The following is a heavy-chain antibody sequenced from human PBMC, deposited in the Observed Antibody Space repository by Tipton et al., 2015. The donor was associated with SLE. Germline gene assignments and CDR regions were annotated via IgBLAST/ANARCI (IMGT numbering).Heavy chain of an antibody. CDR1: GGSISSSSYY. CDR2: IYYSGST. CDR3: ARDLYYDSTLDI. D-gene: IGHD3-22*01. V-gene: IGHV4-39*02. Sequence: TLSLTCTVSGGSISSSSYYWGWIRQPPGKGLEWIGSIYYSGSTYYNPSLKSRVTISVDTSKNQFSLKLSSVTAADTAVYYCARDLYYDSTLDIWGQGTMVTVSS. J-gene: IGHJ3*02.